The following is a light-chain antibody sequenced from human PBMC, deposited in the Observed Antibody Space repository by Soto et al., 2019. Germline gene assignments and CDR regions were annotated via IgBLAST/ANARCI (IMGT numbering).Light chain of an antibody. CDR1: QSVSVN. CDR2: GAS. V-gene: IGKV3-20*01. Sequence: EIVMTQSAGTLSVSAGERATLSCRASQSVSVNLAWYQQKPGQAPRLLIYGASNRATGIPDRFSGSGSGKDFILTINRLEPEEFAVYYCQEFASNFGGGTKVDIK. J-gene: IGKJ4*01. CDR3: QEFASN.